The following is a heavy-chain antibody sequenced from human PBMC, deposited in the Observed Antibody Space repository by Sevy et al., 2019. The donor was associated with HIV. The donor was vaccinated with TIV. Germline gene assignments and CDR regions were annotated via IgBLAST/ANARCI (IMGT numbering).Heavy chain of an antibody. J-gene: IGHJ4*02. CDR3: ARDLPPSATTVPHFDY. CDR1: GFTFSSYE. D-gene: IGHD4-17*01. CDR2: ISNSGSTI. V-gene: IGHV3-48*03. Sequence: GGSLRLSCTASGFTFSSYEMNWIRQAPGKGLEWVSHISNSGSTIHYSDSVKGRFTISRDNAKNSLYLQMNSLRAEDTAVYYCARDLPPSATTVPHFDYWGRRTLVTVSS.